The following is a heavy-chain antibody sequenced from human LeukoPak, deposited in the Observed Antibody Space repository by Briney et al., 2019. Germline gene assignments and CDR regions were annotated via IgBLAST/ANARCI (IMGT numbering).Heavy chain of an antibody. V-gene: IGHV4-39*01. CDR2: IYYSGTA. J-gene: IGHJ6*03. CDR1: GGSIRSSSYY. CDR3: ARVAAARYYYYMDV. D-gene: IGHD6-13*01. Sequence: SETLSLTCTVSGGSIRSSSYYWGWIRQPPGKGLEWIGTIYYSGTAYYSPSLKSRVTISVDTSMNQFSLRLSSVTAADTAVFYCARVAAARYYYYMDVWGKGTTVTVSS.